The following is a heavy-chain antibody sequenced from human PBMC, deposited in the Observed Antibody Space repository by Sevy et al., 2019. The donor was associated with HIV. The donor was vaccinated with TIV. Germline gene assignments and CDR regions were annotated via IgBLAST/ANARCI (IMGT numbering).Heavy chain of an antibody. CDR3: ARAMWGGRGYSYGSMPGYYYMDV. CDR2: IYTSGST. CDR1: GGSISSYY. D-gene: IGHD5-18*01. V-gene: IGHV4-4*07. Sequence: SETLSLTCTVSGGSISSYYWSWIRQPAGKGLEWIGRIYTSGSTNYNPSLKSRVTMSVDTSKNQFSLKLSSVTAADTAVYYCARAMWGGRGYSYGSMPGYYYMDVWGKGTTVTVSS. J-gene: IGHJ6*03.